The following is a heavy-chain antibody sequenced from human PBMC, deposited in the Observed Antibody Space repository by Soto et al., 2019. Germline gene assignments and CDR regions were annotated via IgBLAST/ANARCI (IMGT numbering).Heavy chain of an antibody. D-gene: IGHD2-21*02. CDR2: IIPIFGTA. Sequence: GASVKVSCKASGGTFSSYAISWVRQAPGQGLGWMGGIIPIFGTANYAQKFQGRVTITADESTSTAYMELSSLRSEDTAVYYCARARGGDSGMDVWGQGTTVTVSS. CDR3: ARARGGDSGMDV. J-gene: IGHJ6*02. V-gene: IGHV1-69*13. CDR1: GGTFSSYA.